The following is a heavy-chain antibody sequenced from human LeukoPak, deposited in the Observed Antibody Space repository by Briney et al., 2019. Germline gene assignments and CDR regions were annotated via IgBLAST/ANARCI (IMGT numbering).Heavy chain of an antibody. Sequence: GGSLRLSCAASGFTVSDNYMSWVRQAPGKGLEWVSVMYSRGDTYYANSVKGRFTFSRDISKNTLYLQMDGLRNEDTAMYYCARDAPQVPAAGVLASWGQGTLVIVSS. CDR2: MYSRGDT. CDR1: GFTVSDNY. CDR3: ARDAPQVPAAGVLAS. V-gene: IGHV3-53*01. J-gene: IGHJ5*02. D-gene: IGHD6-13*01.